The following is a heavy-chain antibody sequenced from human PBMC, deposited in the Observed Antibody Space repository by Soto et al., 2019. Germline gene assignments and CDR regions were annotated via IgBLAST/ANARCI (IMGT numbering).Heavy chain of an antibody. CDR3: ARDVIEAYYYYGMDV. V-gene: IGHV3-11*01. D-gene: IGHD3-22*01. CDR1: GFTFSDYY. Sequence: GGSLRLSCAASGFTFSDYYMSWIRQAPGKGLEWVSYISSSGSTIYYADSVKGRFTISRDNAKNSLYLQMNSLRAEDTAVYYCARDVIEAYYYYGMDVWRQGTTVTVSS. CDR2: ISSSGSTI. J-gene: IGHJ6*02.